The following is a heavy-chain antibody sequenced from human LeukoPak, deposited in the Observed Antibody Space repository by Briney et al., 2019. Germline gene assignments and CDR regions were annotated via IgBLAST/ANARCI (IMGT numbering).Heavy chain of an antibody. Sequence: GGSLRLSCAASGFIISGDSMNWVRQAPGKGLEWIAYISRDSGIKYYADSVRGRFTISRDNAKNSLYLQMHSLRAEDTAVYYCVRDNPRCCGVVPANIDDYWGQGTLVTVSS. D-gene: IGHD2-15*01. CDR3: VRDNPRCCGVVPANIDDY. CDR2: ISRDSGIK. J-gene: IGHJ4*02. CDR1: GFIISGDS. V-gene: IGHV3-48*01.